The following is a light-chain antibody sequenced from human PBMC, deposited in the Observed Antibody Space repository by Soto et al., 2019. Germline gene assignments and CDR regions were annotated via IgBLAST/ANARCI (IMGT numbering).Light chain of an antibody. V-gene: IGKV1-5*03. CDR1: QSISYW. CDR2: MAS. Sequence: DIQMTQSPSTLSASVGDRVTITCRASQSISYWLAWYQQKPGRAPNLLIYMASSLESGVPSRFSGIGAGTEFTLTISSLLPDDFATYYCQQYNSSPYTFGQGTQLEIK. J-gene: IGKJ2*01. CDR3: QQYNSSPYT.